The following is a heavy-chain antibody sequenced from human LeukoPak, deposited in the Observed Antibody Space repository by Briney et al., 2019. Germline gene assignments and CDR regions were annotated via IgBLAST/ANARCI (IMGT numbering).Heavy chain of an antibody. CDR2: IYHSGST. CDR1: GYSISSGYY. Sequence: SETLSLTCAVSGYSISSGYYWGWIRQPPGKGLEWIGSIYHSGSTYYNPSLKSRVTISVDTSKNQFSLKLSSVTAADTAVYYCARSPTNDFWSGYYAYNWFDPWGQGTLVTVSS. D-gene: IGHD3-3*01. V-gene: IGHV4-38-2*01. CDR3: ARSPTNDFWSGYYAYNWFDP. J-gene: IGHJ5*02.